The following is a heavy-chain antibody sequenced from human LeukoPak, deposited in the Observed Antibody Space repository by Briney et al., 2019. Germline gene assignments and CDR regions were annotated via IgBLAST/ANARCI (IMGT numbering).Heavy chain of an antibody. V-gene: IGHV4-31*03. D-gene: IGHD4-17*01. Sequence: ASQTLSLTCTVSGGSISRGGDYWTWMRQHPGKGLEWIGNTYYGGNTYYNPSLKSRGTISLDTSKHQFSLKLTSVPAADPAVYYCVVWKGDYPADYWGQGTLVTVSS. CDR1: GGSISRGGDY. CDR2: TYYGGNT. J-gene: IGHJ4*02. CDR3: VVWKGDYPADY.